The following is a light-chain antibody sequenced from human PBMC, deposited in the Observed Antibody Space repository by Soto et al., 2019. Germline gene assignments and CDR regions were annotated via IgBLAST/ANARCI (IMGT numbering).Light chain of an antibody. CDR2: EVY. CDR3: TSFARSEDPCVV. Sequence: QSVLTQPPSASGSPGQSVTISCTGTSTDIGGYNFVSWYQQQPGKAPTLLIYEVYKRPSGVPDRFSGSKSGNTASLTVSGLQADDEADYHCTSFARSEDPCVVFGGGTKVTVL. V-gene: IGLV2-8*01. J-gene: IGLJ2*01. CDR1: STDIGGYNF.